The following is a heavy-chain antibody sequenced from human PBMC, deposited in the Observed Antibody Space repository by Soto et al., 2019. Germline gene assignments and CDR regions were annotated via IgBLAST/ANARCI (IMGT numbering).Heavy chain of an antibody. CDR1: GFTFGDYA. CDR2: IRSKAYGGTT. Sequence: PGGSLRLSCTASGFTFGDYAMSWVRQAPGKGLEWVGFIRSKAYGGTTEYAASVKGRFTIARDDSKSIAYLQMNSLKTEDTAVYYCTREPITIFGVVTRYYYGMDVWGQGTTVTVSS. CDR3: TREPITIFGVVTRYYYGMDV. V-gene: IGHV3-49*04. J-gene: IGHJ6*02. D-gene: IGHD3-3*01.